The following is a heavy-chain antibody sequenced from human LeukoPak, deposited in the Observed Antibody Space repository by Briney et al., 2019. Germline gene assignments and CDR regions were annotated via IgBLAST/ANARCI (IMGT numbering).Heavy chain of an antibody. Sequence: GGSLRLSCAASGFTFSSYAMNWVRQAPGKGLEWVSTISGSGGSTYYAGSVTGRFTISRDNSKNTLYLQMNSLRAEDTALSYCAKGEGTTDYYNYYMDVCGKGTTVTVSS. CDR2: ISGSGGST. V-gene: IGHV3-23*01. CDR3: AKGEGTTDYYNYYMDV. J-gene: IGHJ6*03. D-gene: IGHD1-7*01. CDR1: GFTFSSYA.